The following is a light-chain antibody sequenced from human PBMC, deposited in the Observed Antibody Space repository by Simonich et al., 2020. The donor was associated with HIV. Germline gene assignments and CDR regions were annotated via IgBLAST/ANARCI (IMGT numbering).Light chain of an antibody. J-gene: IGKJ4*01. CDR2: WAS. CDR3: QQYYSTPLT. Sequence: DIVMTQSPDSLTVSLGERATINTMSSQSVLSSSNNKNDLTLYQQKPGQPPKLLIYWASTRESGVPDRFSGSGSGTDFTLTITSLQAEDVAVYFCQQYYSTPLTFGGGTKVEIK. CDR1: QSVLSSSNNKND. V-gene: IGKV4-1*01.